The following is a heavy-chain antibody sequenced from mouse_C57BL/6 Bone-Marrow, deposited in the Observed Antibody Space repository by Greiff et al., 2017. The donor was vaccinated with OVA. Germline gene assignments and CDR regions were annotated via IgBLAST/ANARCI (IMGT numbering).Heavy chain of an antibody. CDR3: ARSAQAKGNYFDY. V-gene: IGHV7-3*01. D-gene: IGHD3-2*02. J-gene: IGHJ2*01. CDR2: IRNKANGYTT. Sequence: EVKLMESGGGLVQPGGSLSLSCAASGFTFTDYYMSWVRQPPGKALEWLGFIRNKANGYTTEYSASVKGRFTISRDNSQSILYLQMNALRAEDSATYYCARSAQAKGNYFDYWGQGTTLTVSS. CDR1: GFTFTDYY.